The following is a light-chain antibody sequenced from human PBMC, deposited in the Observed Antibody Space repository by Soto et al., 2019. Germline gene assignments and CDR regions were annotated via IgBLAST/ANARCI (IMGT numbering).Light chain of an antibody. CDR1: QSISSD. J-gene: IGKJ1*01. Sequence: ETVRTQSPATLSVSPGERVTLSCRASQSISSDLAWYQQKPGQAPRLLIFGASTRATGIPARFTGSRSGTDFTLTISSLQSEDVGVYYCQQYNTWPRTLGQGTKVDIK. CDR3: QQYNTWPRT. V-gene: IGKV3-15*01. CDR2: GAS.